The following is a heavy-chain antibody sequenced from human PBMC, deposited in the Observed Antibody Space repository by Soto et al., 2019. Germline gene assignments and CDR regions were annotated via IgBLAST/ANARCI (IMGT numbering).Heavy chain of an antibody. CDR1: GFTVSSNY. J-gene: IGHJ4*02. Sequence: EVQLVESGGGLIQPGGSLRLSCAASGFTVSSNYMSWFRQAPGKGLEWVSVIYSGGSTYYADSVKGRFTISRDNSKNTLYLQMNSLRAEDTAVYYCARDPLPYSSSDAGYWGQGTLVTVSS. CDR2: IYSGGST. V-gene: IGHV3-53*01. D-gene: IGHD6-6*01. CDR3: ARDPLPYSSSDAGY.